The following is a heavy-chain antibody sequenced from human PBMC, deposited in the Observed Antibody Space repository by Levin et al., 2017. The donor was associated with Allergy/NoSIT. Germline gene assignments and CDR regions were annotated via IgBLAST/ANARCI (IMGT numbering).Heavy chain of an antibody. CDR3: AKDHFLDSSGYLGPVDS. J-gene: IGHJ4*02. CDR1: GFSFSRYG. CDR2: LSYDGTNK. D-gene: IGHD3-22*01. Sequence: GGSLRLSCAASGFSFSRYGMHWVRQAPGKGLEWVAVLSYDGTNKFYADSVKDRFTVSRDTSKNTLYLQVNSLRPEDTAVYYCAKDHFLDSSGYLGPVDSWGQGTLVTVSS. V-gene: IGHV3-30*18.